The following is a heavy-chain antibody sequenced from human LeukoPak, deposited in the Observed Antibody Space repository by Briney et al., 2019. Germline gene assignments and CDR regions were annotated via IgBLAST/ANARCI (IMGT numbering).Heavy chain of an antibody. Sequence: ASVKVSCKVSGYTLTELSMHWVRQAPGKGLEWMGGFDPEDGETIYAQKFQGRVTMTEDTSTDTAYMELSSLRSEDTAVYYCATSYCSGGSCYFQSDYWGQGTLVTVSS. CDR3: ATSYCSGGSCYFQSDY. CDR2: FDPEDGET. CDR1: GYTLTELS. J-gene: IGHJ4*02. D-gene: IGHD2-15*01. V-gene: IGHV1-24*01.